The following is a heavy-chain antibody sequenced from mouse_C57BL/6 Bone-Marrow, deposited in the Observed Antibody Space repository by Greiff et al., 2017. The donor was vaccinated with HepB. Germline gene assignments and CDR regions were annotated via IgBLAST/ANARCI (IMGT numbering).Heavy chain of an antibody. CDR2: ISSGGSYT. CDR1: GFTFSSYG. D-gene: IGHD1-1*01. V-gene: IGHV5-6*01. J-gene: IGHJ1*03. CDR3: ARRDSYYYGSTWYFDV. Sequence: EVQLVESGGDLVKPGGSLKLSCAASGFTFSSYGMSWVRQTPDKRLEWVATISSGGSYTYYPDSVKGRFTISRDNAKNTLYLQMSSLKSEDTAMYYCARRDSYYYGSTWYFDVWGTGTTVTVSS.